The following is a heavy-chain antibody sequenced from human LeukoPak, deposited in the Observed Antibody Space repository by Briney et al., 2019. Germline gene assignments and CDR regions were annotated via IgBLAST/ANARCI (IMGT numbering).Heavy chain of an antibody. CDR2: IRSEPNSYAT. J-gene: IGHJ6*03. CDR1: GFTFSGFV. Sequence: GGSLKLSCSASGFTFSGFVINWVRQAPGKGLEWVGRIRSEPNSYATAYAASVKGRFTISREDSKNTTYLQMNSLKTEDTAVYYCTRSGNYYYYMDVWGKGTTVAVSS. V-gene: IGHV3-73*01. CDR3: TRSGNYYYYMDV. D-gene: IGHD1-26*01.